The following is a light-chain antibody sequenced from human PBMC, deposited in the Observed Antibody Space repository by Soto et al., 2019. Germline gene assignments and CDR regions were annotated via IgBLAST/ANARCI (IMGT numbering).Light chain of an antibody. CDR1: QSVGTRY. V-gene: IGKV3-20*01. Sequence: EIVLTQSPGTLSLSPGERATLSCRASQSVGTRYLAWYQQKPGQAPRLLIYGTSIRATGIPDRFSGSGSGTDFTLTISRLEPEDFAVYYCQQYGSSPPITFGQGTRLEIK. CDR2: GTS. CDR3: QQYGSSPPIT. J-gene: IGKJ5*01.